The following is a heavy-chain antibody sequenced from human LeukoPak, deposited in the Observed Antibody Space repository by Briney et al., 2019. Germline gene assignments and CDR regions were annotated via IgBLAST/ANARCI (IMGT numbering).Heavy chain of an antibody. J-gene: IGHJ1*01. V-gene: IGHV4-39*01. Sequence: SETLSLTCTVSGXSISSSSYYWGWIRQPPGKGLDWIGSIYSSGSTYYNQSLMSRVTISVDTSKNQFSLKLSSVTAADTAVYYCARQSDYYDSSGRYRAEYFHHWGQGTLVTVSS. D-gene: IGHD3-22*01. CDR2: IYSSGST. CDR1: GXSISSSSYY. CDR3: ARQSDYYDSSGRYRAEYFHH.